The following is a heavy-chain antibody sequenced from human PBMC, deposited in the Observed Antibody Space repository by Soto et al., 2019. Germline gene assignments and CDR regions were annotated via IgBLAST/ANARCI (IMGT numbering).Heavy chain of an antibody. Sequence: SETLSLTCAVYGGSFSGYYWSWIRQPPGKGLEWIGEINHSGSTNYNPSLKSRVTISVDTSKNQFSLKLSSVTAADTAVYYCARGHNKGTTVTTGWFDPWGQGTLVTVSS. CDR2: INHSGST. CDR1: GGSFSGYY. D-gene: IGHD4-4*01. CDR3: ARGHNKGTTVTTGWFDP. J-gene: IGHJ5*02. V-gene: IGHV4-34*01.